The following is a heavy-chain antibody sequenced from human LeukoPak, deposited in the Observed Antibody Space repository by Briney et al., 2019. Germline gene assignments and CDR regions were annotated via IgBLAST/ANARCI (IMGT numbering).Heavy chain of an antibody. CDR3: ARDPYYYDSSGKWVDAFDI. V-gene: IGHV1-3*03. Sequence: ASVKVSCKSSGYTFTSYAMHWVRQAPGQRLEWMGWINAGNGNTKYSQEFQGRVTITADESTSTAYMELSSLRSEDTAVYYCARDPYYYDSSGKWVDAFDIWGQGTMVTVSS. J-gene: IGHJ3*02. D-gene: IGHD3-22*01. CDR1: GYTFTSYA. CDR2: INAGNGNT.